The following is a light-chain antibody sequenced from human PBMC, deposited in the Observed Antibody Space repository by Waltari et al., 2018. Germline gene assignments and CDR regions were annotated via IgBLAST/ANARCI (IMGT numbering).Light chain of an antibody. CDR3: QQSYSTWT. CDR2: AAS. V-gene: IGKV1-39*01. CDR1: QTISYY. J-gene: IGKJ1*01. Sequence: DIQMTQSPPSLSAFVGDRVVITCRASQTISYYLNWYQQKPGKAPKLLIYAASSLQTGVPSRFSCSGSGTDFTLTISGLQPEDIATYYCQQSYSTWTFGQGTKVELK.